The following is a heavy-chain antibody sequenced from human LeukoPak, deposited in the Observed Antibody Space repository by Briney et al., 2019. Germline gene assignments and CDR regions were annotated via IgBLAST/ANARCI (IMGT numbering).Heavy chain of an antibody. CDR3: ARPGSAYSVEY. Sequence: NPGGSLRLSCAASGFTFRDYYMSWIRQAPGKGLEWVSYISDSSSYTKYADSVKGRFTISRDNAKNSLYLQMNSLRVEDTAVYYCARPGSAYSVEYWGQGTLVTVSS. V-gene: IGHV3-11*03. CDR2: ISDSSSYT. CDR1: GFTFRDYY. J-gene: IGHJ4*02. D-gene: IGHD3-22*01.